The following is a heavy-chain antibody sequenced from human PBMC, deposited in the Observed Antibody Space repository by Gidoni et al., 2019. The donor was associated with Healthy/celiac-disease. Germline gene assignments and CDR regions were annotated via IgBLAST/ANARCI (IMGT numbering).Heavy chain of an antibody. V-gene: IGHV3-30*18. J-gene: IGHJ4*02. CDR2: ISYDGSNK. CDR3: AKDGGDSLGGLDY. Sequence: QVQLVESVGVVVQPGRSLRLSCTASGFTFSSYGMHWVRQATGKGMEWVAVISYDGSNKYYADSVKGRVTISRDNSKNTLYLKMNSLRAEDTAVYYCAKDGGDSLGGLDYWGQGTLVTVSS. CDR1: GFTFSSYG. D-gene: IGHD3-16*01.